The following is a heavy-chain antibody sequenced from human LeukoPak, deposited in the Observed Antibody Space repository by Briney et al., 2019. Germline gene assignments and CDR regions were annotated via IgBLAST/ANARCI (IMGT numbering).Heavy chain of an antibody. J-gene: IGHJ5*02. V-gene: IGHV5-51*01. CDR3: ARRYYHTTEFDP. CDR2: IYPADSST. D-gene: IGHD3-10*01. Sequence: GESLRISCKASGYGFSNYWIGWVRQLPGKGPEWVGFIYPADSSTRYSPSFQGQVTISADESISTAYLQWSSLKASDTAMYYCARRYYHTTEFDPWDQGTPVTVSS. CDR1: GYGFSNYW.